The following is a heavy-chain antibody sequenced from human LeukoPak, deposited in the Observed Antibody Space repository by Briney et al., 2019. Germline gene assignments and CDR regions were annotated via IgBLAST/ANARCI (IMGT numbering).Heavy chain of an antibody. V-gene: IGHV4-38-2*02. Sequence: SETLSLTCTVSGYSISSGYYWGWIRQPPGKGLEWIGSIYHSGSTYYNPSLKGRVTISVDTSKNQFSLKLSSVTAADTAVYYCASYNWNQHALHYWGQGTLVTVSS. CDR1: GYSISSGYY. CDR3: ASYNWNQHALHY. CDR2: IYHSGST. D-gene: IGHD1-1*01. J-gene: IGHJ4*02.